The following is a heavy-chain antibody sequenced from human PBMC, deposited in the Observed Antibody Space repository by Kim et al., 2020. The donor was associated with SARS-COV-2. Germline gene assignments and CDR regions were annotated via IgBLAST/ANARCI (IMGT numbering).Heavy chain of an antibody. J-gene: IGHJ6*02. CDR3: ARRGSGWYDPSVGYYYGMAG. CDR1: GFSFSSHW. V-gene: IGHV3-7*01. Sequence: GGSLRLSCAASGFSFSSHWMVWVRQAPGKGLEWVGNIKGDGSEKYYVDSVKGRFTISRDNAKNSLYLQMHSLRVEDTAVYYCARRGSGWYDPSVGYYYGMAGGGQGTTVTASS. D-gene: IGHD6-19*01. CDR2: IKGDGSEK.